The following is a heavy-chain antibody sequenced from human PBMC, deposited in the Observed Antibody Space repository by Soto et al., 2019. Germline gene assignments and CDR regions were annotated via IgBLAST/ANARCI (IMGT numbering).Heavy chain of an antibody. CDR1: GGSISSSSYY. D-gene: IGHD6-19*01. CDR2: IYYSGGT. V-gene: IGHV4-39*01. CDR3: ARLVAVAGTPYYDYYCMDV. Sequence: SETLSLTCTVCGGSISSSSYYWGWIRQPPGKGLEWIGSIYYSGGTYYNPSLKSRVTISVDTSKNQFSLKLSSVTAADTAVYYCARLVAVAGTPYYDYYCMDVWGQGTTVTVSS. J-gene: IGHJ6*02.